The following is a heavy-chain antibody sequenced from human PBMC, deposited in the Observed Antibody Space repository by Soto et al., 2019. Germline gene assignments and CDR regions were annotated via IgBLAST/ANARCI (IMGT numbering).Heavy chain of an antibody. V-gene: IGHV1-58*01. D-gene: IGHD2-15*01. CDR1: GFTFTSSA. CDR2: IVVGCGNT. Sequence: SVKVSCKASGFTFTSSAVQWVRQACGQRLEWMGWIVVGCGNTNYAQKFQERVTITRDISTSTAYMELSSLRSEDTAVYYCAADQSFYYSAGHNPGFDYWGQGTLVTVSS. J-gene: IGHJ4*02. CDR3: AADQSFYYSAGHNPGFDY.